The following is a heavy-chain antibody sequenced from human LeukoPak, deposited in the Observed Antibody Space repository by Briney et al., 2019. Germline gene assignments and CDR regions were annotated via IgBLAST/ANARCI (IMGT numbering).Heavy chain of an antibody. J-gene: IGHJ5*02. CDR2: MNPVTGNT. CDR3: VRDGEGIAISVNYWFDP. CDR1: GFTFTNYD. D-gene: IGHD3-10*01. V-gene: IGHV1-8*01. Sequence: ASVWVSRKASGFTFTNYDINWVRQTTGQGLEWMGWMNPVTGNTGYARQFQGRITMTRDTSTSTAYMELRSLKSEDTAVYYCVRDGEGIAISVNYWFDPWGQGTLVTVSS.